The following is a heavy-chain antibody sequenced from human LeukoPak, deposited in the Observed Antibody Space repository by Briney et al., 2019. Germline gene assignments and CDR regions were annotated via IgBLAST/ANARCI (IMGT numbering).Heavy chain of an antibody. CDR1: GYTFTYYG. D-gene: IGHD2-15*01. J-gene: IGHJ6*03. CDR3: ARSRRVVVPSTLNSADDYYYYMDA. V-gene: IGHV7-4-1*02. Sequence: GASVKVSCKASGYTFTYYGLNWVRQAPGQGLECLGGINTNTGNPTYGQGFTGRFVFSFDTSVSTAYLEISSLKAEDTAIYYCARSRRVVVPSTLNSADDYYYYMDAWGKGTTVTVSS. CDR2: INTNTGNP.